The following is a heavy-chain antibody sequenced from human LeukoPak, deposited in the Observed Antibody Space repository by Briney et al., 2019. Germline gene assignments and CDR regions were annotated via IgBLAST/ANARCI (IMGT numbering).Heavy chain of an antibody. D-gene: IGHD3-10*01. Sequence: PGGSLRLSCAASGFTFSSYSMNWVRQAPGKGLEWVSSISSSSSYIYYADSVKGRFTISRDNSKNTLYLQMNSLRAEDTAVYYCAKKEGALLWFGELLEGPIDYWGQGTLVTVSS. CDR1: GFTFSSYS. J-gene: IGHJ4*02. CDR2: ISSSSSYI. V-gene: IGHV3-21*04. CDR3: AKKEGALLWFGELLEGPIDY.